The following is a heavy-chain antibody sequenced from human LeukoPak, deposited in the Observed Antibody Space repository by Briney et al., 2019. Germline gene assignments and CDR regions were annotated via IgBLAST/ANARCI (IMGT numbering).Heavy chain of an antibody. CDR2: IWYDGSNK. D-gene: IGHD3-22*01. J-gene: IGHJ3*02. CDR3: ARDGDSSDEGAFDI. Sequence: GGSLRLSCAASGFTFSSYGMHWVRQAPGKGLEWVAVIWYDGSNKYYADSVKGRFTLSRDNSKNTLYLQMNSLRAEDTALYHCARDGDSSDEGAFDIWGQGTMVTVSS. V-gene: IGHV3-33*01. CDR1: GFTFSSYG.